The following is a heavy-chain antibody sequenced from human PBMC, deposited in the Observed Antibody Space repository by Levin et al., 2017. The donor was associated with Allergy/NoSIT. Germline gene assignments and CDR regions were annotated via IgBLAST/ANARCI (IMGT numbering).Heavy chain of an antibody. CDR3: ARDKEWSDAFDM. CDR2: ISFSSSTI. V-gene: IGHV3-48*04. CDR1: RFTFSKYN. J-gene: IGHJ3*02. Sequence: GESLKISCAASRFTFSKYNMVWVRQAPGKGLEWVSFISFSSSTIYYADSVKGRFTISRDNAKSSVYLQMNSLRAEDTALYYCARDKEWSDAFDMWGQGTMVTVSS. D-gene: IGHD3-3*01.